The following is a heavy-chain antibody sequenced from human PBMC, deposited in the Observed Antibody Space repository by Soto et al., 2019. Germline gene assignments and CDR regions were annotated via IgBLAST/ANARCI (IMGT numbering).Heavy chain of an antibody. CDR2: ISCDGSNK. CDR3: ARDQVESSSGWYGWFDP. CDR1: GFTFSSYA. D-gene: IGHD6-19*01. Sequence: PGGSLRLSCAASGFTFSSYAMHWVRQAPGKGLEWVAVISCDGSNKYYADSVKGRFTISRDNSKNTLYLQMNSLRAEDTAVYYCARDQVESSSGWYGWFDPWGQGTLVTVSS. V-gene: IGHV3-30-3*01. J-gene: IGHJ5*02.